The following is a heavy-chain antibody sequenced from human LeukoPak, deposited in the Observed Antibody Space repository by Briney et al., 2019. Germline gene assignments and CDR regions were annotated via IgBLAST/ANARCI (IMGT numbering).Heavy chain of an antibody. CDR2: ISSSSSTI. CDR1: GFTFSKYS. Sequence: VQPGGSLRLSCAASGFTFSKYSMNWVRQAPGKGLEWVSYISSSSSTIYYTDSVKGRFTISRDNSKNTLYLQMNSLRAEDTAVYYCAKDLFYDSSGSPFQHWGQGTLVTVSS. J-gene: IGHJ1*01. D-gene: IGHD3-22*01. V-gene: IGHV3-48*01. CDR3: AKDLFYDSSGSPFQH.